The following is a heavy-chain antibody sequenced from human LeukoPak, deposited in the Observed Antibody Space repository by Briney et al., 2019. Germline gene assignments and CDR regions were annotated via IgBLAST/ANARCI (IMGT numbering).Heavy chain of an antibody. CDR1: GFTFSDSA. V-gene: IGHV3-73*01. D-gene: IGHD2-15*01. CDR2: IRSKVNSYAT. J-gene: IGHJ4*02. CDR3: TGGSDY. Sequence: GGSLKLSCAASGFTFSDSAIQWVRQAPGKGLDWVGRIRSKVNSYATVYAESVKGRFIFSKDDSKNTAYLQMNSLKTEDTAMYYCTGGSDYWGQGTLVTFSS.